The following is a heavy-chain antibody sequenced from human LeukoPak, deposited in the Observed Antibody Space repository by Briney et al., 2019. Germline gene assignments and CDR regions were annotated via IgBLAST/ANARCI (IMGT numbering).Heavy chain of an antibody. Sequence: ASVKVSCKASGGTFSSYAISWVRQAPGQGLEWMGGIIPIFGTANYAQKLQGRVTITADESTSTAYMELSSLRSEDTAVYYCARTLVVVPAADYYYMDVWGKGTTVTVSS. CDR3: ARTLVVVPAADYYYMDV. CDR2: IIPIFGTA. J-gene: IGHJ6*03. CDR1: GGTFSSYA. V-gene: IGHV1-69*13. D-gene: IGHD2-2*01.